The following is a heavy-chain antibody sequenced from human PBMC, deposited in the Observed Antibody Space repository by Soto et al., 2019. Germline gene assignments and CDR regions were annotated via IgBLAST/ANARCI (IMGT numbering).Heavy chain of an antibody. Sequence: GGSLRLSCAASGFTFSDYYMSWIRQAPGKGLEWVSYISSSGSTIYYADSVKGRFTISRDNAKNSLYLQMNSLRAEDTAVYYCASDPPMTTVTTYYYYGMDVWGQGTTVTGSS. D-gene: IGHD4-17*01. J-gene: IGHJ6*02. CDR3: ASDPPMTTVTTYYYYGMDV. V-gene: IGHV3-11*01. CDR2: ISSSGSTI. CDR1: GFTFSDYY.